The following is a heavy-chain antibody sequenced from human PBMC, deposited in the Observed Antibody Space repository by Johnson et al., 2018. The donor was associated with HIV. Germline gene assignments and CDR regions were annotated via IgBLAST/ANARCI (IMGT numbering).Heavy chain of an antibody. CDR3: AKVSGYDCWSGYYTDDAFDI. CDR1: GCTFSSNG. V-gene: IGHV3-30*02. D-gene: IGHD3-3*01. CDR2: VCYAGSNK. J-gene: IGHJ3*02. Sequence: QLVEAGGGVVQPGGALRLPCAAAGCTFSSNGLHWLRQDPGKGRVWVAVVCYAGSNKYYADSVTGRFTISRDNSKNTLYLQMNSLRAEDTAVYYCAKVSGYDCWSGYYTDDAFDIWGQGTMVTVSS.